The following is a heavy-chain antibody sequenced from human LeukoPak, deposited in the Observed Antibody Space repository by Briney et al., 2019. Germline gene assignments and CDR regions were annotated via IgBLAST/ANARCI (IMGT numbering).Heavy chain of an antibody. CDR3: AKGVY. J-gene: IGHJ4*02. Sequence: GWSLRLSCAASGFTFSSYAMHWVRQAPGKGLEWVAVISYDGSNKYYADSVKGRFTISRDNSKNTLYLQMNSLRAEDTAVYYCAKGVYWGQGTLVTVSS. CDR2: ISYDGSNK. CDR1: GFTFSSYA. V-gene: IGHV3-30-3*01.